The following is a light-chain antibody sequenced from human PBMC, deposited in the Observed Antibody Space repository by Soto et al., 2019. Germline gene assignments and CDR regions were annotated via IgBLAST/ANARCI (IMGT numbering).Light chain of an antibody. CDR1: QSVSSN. CDR3: QQYNNWLVYT. V-gene: IGKV3-15*01. J-gene: IGKJ2*01. CDR2: GAS. Sequence: EIVMTQSPATLSVSPGERATLSCRASQSVSSNLAWYQQKPGQAPRLLIYGASTRATGIPVRFSGSGSGTEFTLTISSLQSEDFAVYYCQQYNNWLVYTFGQGTKLEIK.